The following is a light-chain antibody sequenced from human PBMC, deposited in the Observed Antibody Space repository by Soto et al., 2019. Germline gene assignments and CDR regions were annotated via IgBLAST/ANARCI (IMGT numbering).Light chain of an antibody. CDR2: EVS. CDR3: CAYAGSSTYV. J-gene: IGLJ1*01. V-gene: IGLV2-23*02. CDR1: SSDVGSYNL. Sequence: QSALTQPASVSGSPGQSITISCTGTSSDVGSYNLVSWYQQQPGKAPKLMIYEVSKRPSGVSHRFSGSKSGNTASLTISGLQDEDEADYYCCAYAGSSTYVFGAGTKLTVL.